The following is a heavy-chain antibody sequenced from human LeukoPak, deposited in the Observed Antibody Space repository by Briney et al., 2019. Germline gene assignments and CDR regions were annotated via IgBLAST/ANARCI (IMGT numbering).Heavy chain of an antibody. CDR2: VKQDVNEK. J-gene: IGHJ4*02. D-gene: IGHD2-21*01. Sequence: GGSLRLSCAASGFTVSSHWMTWVRQAPGKGLEWVASVKQDVNEKYYVDSVKGRFTISRDIAKNSLYLQMNSLRAEDTAVYYCARDLYSQYWGQGTLVTVSS. CDR3: ARDLYSQY. CDR1: GFTVSSHW. V-gene: IGHV3-7*01.